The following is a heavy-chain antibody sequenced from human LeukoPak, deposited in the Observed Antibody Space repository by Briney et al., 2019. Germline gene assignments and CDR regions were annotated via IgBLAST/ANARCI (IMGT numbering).Heavy chain of an antibody. CDR3: ARRRGYSYGYNYYYYMDV. Sequence: SGTLSLTCAVSGGSISSSNWWSWVRQPPGKGLEWIGEIYHSGSTNYNPSLKSRVTISVDTSKNQFSLKLSSVTAADTAVYYCARRRGYSYGYNYYYYMDVWGKGTTVTVSS. CDR1: GGSISSSNW. D-gene: IGHD5-18*01. J-gene: IGHJ6*03. V-gene: IGHV4-4*02. CDR2: IYHSGST.